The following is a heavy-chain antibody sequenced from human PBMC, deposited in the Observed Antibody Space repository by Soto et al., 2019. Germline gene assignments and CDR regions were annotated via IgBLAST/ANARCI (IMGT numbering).Heavy chain of an antibody. Sequence: GGSLRLSCAASGFTFSSYAMHWVRQAPGKGLEWVAVISYDGSNKYYADSVKGRFTISRDNSKNTLYLQMNSLRAEDTAVYYCARDPSDPGSYFDYWGQGTLVTVSS. CDR2: ISYDGSNK. D-gene: IGHD3-10*01. V-gene: IGHV3-30-3*01. CDR3: ARDPSDPGSYFDY. CDR1: GFTFSSYA. J-gene: IGHJ4*02.